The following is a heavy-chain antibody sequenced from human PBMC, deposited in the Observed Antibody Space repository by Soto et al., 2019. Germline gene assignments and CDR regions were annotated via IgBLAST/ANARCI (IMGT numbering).Heavy chain of an antibody. CDR2: ISGSGGST. CDR3: SMTPNCGDDFSAGNAGTYGLLDL. Sequence: EVQLLESGGGLVQPGGSLRLSCAASGFTFSSYAMSWVRQAPGKGLEWVSAISGSGGSTYYADSVKGRFTISRDNSRNTLYLQMNSLRAEDTAVHYCSMTPNCGDDFSAGNAGTYGLLDLWGRGTLVTVSS. J-gene: IGHJ2*01. D-gene: IGHD2-21*02. CDR1: GFTFSSYA. V-gene: IGHV3-23*01.